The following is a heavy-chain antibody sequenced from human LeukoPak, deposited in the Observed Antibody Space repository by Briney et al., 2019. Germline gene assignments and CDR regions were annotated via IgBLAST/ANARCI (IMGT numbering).Heavy chain of an antibody. V-gene: IGHV4-39*01. Sequence: NTSETLSLTCTVSGDSISSSTDYWGWIRQPPGKGLEWIGSIYYSGSTYYKPSLKSRVTMSVDMSKNQFSLKLSSVTAADTAVYYCARQLYGDFVNWFDPWGQGTLVTVSS. CDR2: IYYSGST. J-gene: IGHJ5*02. D-gene: IGHD4-17*01. CDR3: ARQLYGDFVNWFDP. CDR1: GDSISSSTDY.